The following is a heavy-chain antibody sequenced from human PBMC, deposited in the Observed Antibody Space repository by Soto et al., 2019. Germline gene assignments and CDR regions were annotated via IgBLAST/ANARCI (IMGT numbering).Heavy chain of an antibody. CDR2: ISSSSSYT. CDR1: GFTFSDYY. V-gene: IGHV3-11*06. CDR3: ARARRYYDFWSGPTTGYYGMDV. D-gene: IGHD3-3*01. J-gene: IGHJ6*02. Sequence: PGGSLRLSCAASGFTFSDYYMSWTRQAPGKGLEWVSYISSSSSYTNYAGSVKGRFTISRDNAKNSLYLQMNSLRAEDTAVYYCARARRYYDFWSGPTTGYYGMDVWGQGTTVTVSS.